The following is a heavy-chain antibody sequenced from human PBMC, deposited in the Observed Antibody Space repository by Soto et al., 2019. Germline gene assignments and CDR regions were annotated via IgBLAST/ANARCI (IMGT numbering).Heavy chain of an antibody. D-gene: IGHD2-8*01. CDR3: HTPHGRNAFDI. J-gene: IGHJ3*02. CDR2: IKSIADGGTT. Sequence: GGSLRLSCATSGFTFSNAWMAWVRQAPGKGLEWVGRIKSIADGGTTNYAAPMKGRFSISRHDSENTLYLQMNSLRVEDTGIYYCHTPHGRNAFDIWGPGTVVTVSS. V-gene: IGHV3-15*01. CDR1: GFTFSNAW.